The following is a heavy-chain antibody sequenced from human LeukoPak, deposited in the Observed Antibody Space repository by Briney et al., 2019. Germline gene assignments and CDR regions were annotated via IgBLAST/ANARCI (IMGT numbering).Heavy chain of an antibody. CDR3: ARDGSGYYGSGSSGFDY. J-gene: IGHJ4*02. Sequence: ASVKVSCKASGYTFTGYYMHWVRQAPGQGLEWMGWINPDSGGTNYAQKFQGWVTMTRDTPISTAYMELSRLRSGDTAVYYCARDGSGYYGSGSSGFDYWGQGTLVTVSS. D-gene: IGHD3-10*01. CDR1: GYTFTGYY. CDR2: INPDSGGT. V-gene: IGHV1-2*04.